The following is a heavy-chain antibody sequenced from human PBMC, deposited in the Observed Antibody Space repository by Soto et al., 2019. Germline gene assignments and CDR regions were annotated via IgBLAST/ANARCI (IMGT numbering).Heavy chain of an antibody. Sequence: QVQLQESGPGLVKPSQTLSLTCSVSGASITSRGSYWTWIRQPPGKGLEWIGHISYSGNTFYNSSLQRRLTVSVDTSKTQFSLKMTSVTAADTAVYFCARETMWPSGRYYYYHMDVWGQGTTVPVSS. V-gene: IGHV4-30-4*01. CDR2: ISYSGNT. D-gene: IGHD3-10*01. CDR1: GASITSRGSY. CDR3: ARETMWPSGRYYYYHMDV. J-gene: IGHJ6*02.